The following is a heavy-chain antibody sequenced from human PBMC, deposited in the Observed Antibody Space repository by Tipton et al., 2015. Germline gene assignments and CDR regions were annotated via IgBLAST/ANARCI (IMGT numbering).Heavy chain of an antibody. CDR2: IYHGGTT. J-gene: IGHJ4*02. V-gene: IGHV4-4*02. D-gene: IGHD3-3*02. Sequence: TLSLTCDVSGVSISSRNWWSWVRQPPGKGLEWIGEIYHGGTTNYNPSLLSRVTMSLDTSKNQFSLSLTSVTAADTAIYYCTRYIYGVVPSGVFWGQGTLVTVSS. CDR3: TRYIYGVVPSGVF. CDR1: GVSISSRNW.